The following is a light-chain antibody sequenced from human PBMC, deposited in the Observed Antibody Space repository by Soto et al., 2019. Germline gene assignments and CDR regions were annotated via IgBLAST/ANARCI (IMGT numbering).Light chain of an antibody. Sequence: QSVLTQPPSVSAAPGQKVTISCSGSSSNIGDNYVCWFQHLPKTAPKLLIVDNDKRPSGTPDRFSGSKSGTSATLDITGLPTGDEADYYCATWDSSLSAVVFGGGTKLTVL. CDR2: DND. V-gene: IGLV1-51*01. J-gene: IGLJ2*01. CDR1: SSNIGDNY. CDR3: ATWDSSLSAVV.